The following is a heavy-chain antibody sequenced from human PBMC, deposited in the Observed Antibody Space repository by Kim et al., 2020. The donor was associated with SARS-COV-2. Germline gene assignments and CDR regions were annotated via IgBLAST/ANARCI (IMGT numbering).Heavy chain of an antibody. CDR2: INHSGST. J-gene: IGHJ6*01. D-gene: IGHD5-18*01. V-gene: IGHV4-34*01. CDR1: GGSFSGYY. Sequence: SETLSLTCAVYGGSFSGYYWSWIRQPPGKGLEWIGEINHSGSTNYNPSLKSRVTISVDTSKNQFSLKLSSVTAADTAVYYCARGLNSYGYYYYYYGMDV. CDR3: ARGLNSYGYYYYYYGMDV.